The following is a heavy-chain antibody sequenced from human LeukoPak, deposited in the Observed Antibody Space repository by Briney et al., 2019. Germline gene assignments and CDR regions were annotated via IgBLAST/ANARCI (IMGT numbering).Heavy chain of an antibody. Sequence: SETLSLTCTVSAGSISSFYWSWIRQPPGKELEWIGYIYYSGSTNYNPSLRSRVTISVDTSKNQFSLKLSSVTAADTAVYYCARHGGTRVTLVEVYYFDYWGQGTLVTVSS. J-gene: IGHJ4*02. CDR2: IYYSGST. CDR3: ARHGGTRVTLVEVYYFDY. CDR1: AGSISSFY. V-gene: IGHV4-59*08. D-gene: IGHD4-11*01.